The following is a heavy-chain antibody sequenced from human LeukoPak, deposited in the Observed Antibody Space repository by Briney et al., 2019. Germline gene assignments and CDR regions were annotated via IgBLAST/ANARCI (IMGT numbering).Heavy chain of an antibody. Sequence: PGRSLRLSCAASGFTFSSYGMRWVRQAPGKGLEWVAVISYDGSNKYYADSVKGRFTISRDNSKNTLYLQMNSLRAEDTAVYYCAKVDSGGYEYDYWGQGTLVTVSS. V-gene: IGHV3-30*18. J-gene: IGHJ4*02. CDR1: GFTFSSYG. CDR3: AKVDSGGYEYDY. CDR2: ISYDGSNK. D-gene: IGHD5-12*01.